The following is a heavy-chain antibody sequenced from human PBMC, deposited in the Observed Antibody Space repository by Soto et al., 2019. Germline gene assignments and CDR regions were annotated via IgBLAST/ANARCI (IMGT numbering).Heavy chain of an antibody. CDR2: IYSAGST. D-gene: IGHD3-16*01. V-gene: IGHV4-4*07. J-gene: IGHJ3*02. Sequence: QLQLQESGPGLVKPSETLSPICTVSGGSISGYFWSWVRQPAGKGLEWIGRIYSAGSTNYNPSLKSRVTMSVDTSQNPFSLKLTSVTAAGTAMYYCFRGDVFDIWGRGTMVTVSS. CDR3: FRGDVFDI. CDR1: GGSISGYF.